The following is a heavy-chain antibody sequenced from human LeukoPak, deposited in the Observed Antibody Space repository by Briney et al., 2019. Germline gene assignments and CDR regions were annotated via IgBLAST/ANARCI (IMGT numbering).Heavy chain of an antibody. CDR1: GVSFSGYY. Sequence: PSETLSLTCADYGVSFSGYYWSWIRQPPGKGLEWIGEINHSGSTNYNPSLKSRVTISVDTSKNQFSLKLSSVTAADTAVYYCARGGGRWLQLNDYWGQGTLVTVSS. CDR3: ARGGGRWLQLNDY. D-gene: IGHD5-24*01. V-gene: IGHV4-34*01. CDR2: INHSGST. J-gene: IGHJ4*02.